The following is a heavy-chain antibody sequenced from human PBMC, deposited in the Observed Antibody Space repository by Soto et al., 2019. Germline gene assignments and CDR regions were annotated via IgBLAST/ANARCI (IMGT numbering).Heavy chain of an antibody. CDR3: AREEGYCSSTSCYMVYYYGMDV. Sequence: ASVKVSCEASGYTFTGYYMHWVRQAPGQGLEWMGWINPNSGGTNYAQKFQGRVTMTRDTSISTAYMELSRLRSDDTAVYYCAREEGYCSSTSCYMVYYYGMDVWGQGTTVTVSS. V-gene: IGHV1-2*02. D-gene: IGHD2-2*02. J-gene: IGHJ6*02. CDR1: GYTFTGYY. CDR2: INPNSGGT.